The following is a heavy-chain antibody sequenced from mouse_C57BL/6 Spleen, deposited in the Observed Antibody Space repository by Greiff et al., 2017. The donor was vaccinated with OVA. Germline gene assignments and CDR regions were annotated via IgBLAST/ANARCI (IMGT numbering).Heavy chain of an antibody. CDR2: INPSTGGT. J-gene: IGHJ2*01. V-gene: IGHV1-42*01. CDR1: GYSFTGYY. D-gene: IGHD1-1*01. CDR3: ASSDYYGTYY. Sequence: VQLQQSGPELVKPGASVKISCKASGYSFTGYYMNWVKQSPEKSLEWIGEINPSTGGTTYNQKFKAKATLTVDKSSSTAYMQLKSLTSEDSAVYYCASSDYYGTYYWGQGTTLTVSS.